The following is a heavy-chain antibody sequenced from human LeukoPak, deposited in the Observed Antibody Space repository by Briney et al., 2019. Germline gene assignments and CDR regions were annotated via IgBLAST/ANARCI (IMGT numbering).Heavy chain of an antibody. D-gene: IGHD6-19*01. CDR2: ISGSGDNT. J-gene: IGHJ4*02. CDR3: AKRSGYTTGWFFDF. V-gene: IGHV3-23*01. CDR1: GFGFSSYA. Sequence: GGSLRLSCAASGFGFSSYAMSWVRQAPGKGLEWVSSISGSGDNTYYAESVKGRFTISRDNSKSTLFLQMNSLRAEDTAVFYCAKRSGYTTGWFFDFWGQGTLVTVSS.